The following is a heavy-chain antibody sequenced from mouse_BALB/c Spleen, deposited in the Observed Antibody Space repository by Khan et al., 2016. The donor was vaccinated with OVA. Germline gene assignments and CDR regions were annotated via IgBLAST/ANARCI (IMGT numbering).Heavy chain of an antibody. V-gene: IGHV9-3-1*01. CDR3: SRSNSNYWFAY. Sequence: QIQLVQSGPELKKPGETVKISCKASGYTLTNYGMNWVKQAPGKGLKWMGWINTYTGEATYADDLKGRFAFSLETSASTAYLQINNLKNEDTATYFCSRSNSNYWFAYWGQGTLVTVSA. D-gene: IGHD2-5*01. CDR1: GYTLTNYG. CDR2: INTYTGEA. J-gene: IGHJ3*01.